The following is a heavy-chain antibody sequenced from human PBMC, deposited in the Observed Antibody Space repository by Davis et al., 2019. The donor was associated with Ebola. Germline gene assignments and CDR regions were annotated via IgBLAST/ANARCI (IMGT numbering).Heavy chain of an antibody. CDR1: GGTFSSYG. CDR3: TFLRGSYLGQDYFHS. D-gene: IGHD3-10*01. V-gene: IGHV1-18*01. Sequence: AASVKVSCKASGGTFSSYGISWVRQAPGQGLEWMGWISTYNGNTNYARKVQGRVTMTTDTSTDTAYMELTSLRADDTAIYFCTFLRGSYLGQDYFHSWGQGTLVTVSS. CDR2: ISTYNGNT. J-gene: IGHJ4*02.